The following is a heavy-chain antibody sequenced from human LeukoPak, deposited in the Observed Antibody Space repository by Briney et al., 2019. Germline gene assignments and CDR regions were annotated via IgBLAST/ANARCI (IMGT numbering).Heavy chain of an antibody. CDR2: TYYRSKWYN. D-gene: IGHD6-13*01. CDR3: ARAKGRSPLFDY. Sequence: SQTLSLTFAISGDSVSINSAAWNWIRQSPSRGLEWLGSTYYRSKWYNDYAVSVKGRITINPDTSKNQFSLQLNSVTPEDTAVYYCARAKGRSPLFDYWGQGTLVTVSS. J-gene: IGHJ4*02. V-gene: IGHV6-1*01. CDR1: GDSVSINSAA.